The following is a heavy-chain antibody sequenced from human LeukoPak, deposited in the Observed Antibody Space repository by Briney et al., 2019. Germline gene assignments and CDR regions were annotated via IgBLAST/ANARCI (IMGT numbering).Heavy chain of an antibody. D-gene: IGHD3-10*01. CDR1: GGSFSGYY. CDR3: ARVGYFASGNFYNDRGGFDY. J-gene: IGHJ4*02. Sequence: SETLSLTCAVYGGSFSGYYWSWIRQPPGKGLEWIGEINHSGSTNYNPSLKSRVTMSVDTSKNQFSLKLSSVTAADTAVYYCARVGYFASGNFYNDRGGFDYWGQGTLVTVSS. CDR2: INHSGST. V-gene: IGHV4-34*01.